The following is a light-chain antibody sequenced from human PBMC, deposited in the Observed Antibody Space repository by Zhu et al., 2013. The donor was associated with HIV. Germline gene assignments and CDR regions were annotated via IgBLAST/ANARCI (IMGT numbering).Light chain of an antibody. J-gene: IGLJ3*02. CDR1: SSNIGNNH. V-gene: IGLV1-51*01. CDR2: DSE. Sequence: QSALTQPPSLSAAPGQKVAISCSGGSSNIGNNHVSWYQHLPETAPKLLIFDSEKRSSGIPDRFSASKSGTSATLHITGLQTGDEADYFCATWDDTLRTGVFGGGTELTVL. CDR3: ATWDDTLRTGV.